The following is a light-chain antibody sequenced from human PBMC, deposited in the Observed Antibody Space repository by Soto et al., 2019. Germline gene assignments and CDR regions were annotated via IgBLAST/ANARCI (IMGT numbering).Light chain of an antibody. CDR1: QSISSY. V-gene: IGKV1-27*01. J-gene: IGKJ1*01. CDR3: QKYNSAPWT. Sequence: DIQMTQSPSSLSAPVGDTVAITCRASQSISSYLNWYQQKPGKAPKLLIYAASTLQSGVPSRFSGSGSGTDFTLTISSLQPEDVATYYCQKYNSAPWTFGQGTKV. CDR2: AAS.